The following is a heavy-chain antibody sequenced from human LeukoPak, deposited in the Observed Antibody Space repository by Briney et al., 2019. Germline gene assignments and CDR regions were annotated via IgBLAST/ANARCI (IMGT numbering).Heavy chain of an antibody. Sequence: SETLSLTCTVSGVSISSYYWSWIRQPPGKGLEWIGYIYYSGSTNYNPSLKSRVTISVDTSKNQFSLKLSSVTAADTAVYYCAKYSGWFDPWGQGTLVTVSS. V-gene: IGHV4-59*01. J-gene: IGHJ5*02. CDR2: IYYSGST. CDR3: AKYSGWFDP. D-gene: IGHD5-12*01. CDR1: GVSISSYY.